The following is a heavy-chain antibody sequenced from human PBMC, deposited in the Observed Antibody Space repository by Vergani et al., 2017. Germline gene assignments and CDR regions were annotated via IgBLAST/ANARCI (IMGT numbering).Heavy chain of an antibody. D-gene: IGHD4-17*01. V-gene: IGHV4-59*11. Sequence: QVQLQESGPGLVKPSETLSLTCTVSGGSISSHYWSWIRQPPGKGLEWIGYIYYSGSTNYNPSLKSRGTISVDTSKNQFSLKLSSVTAADTAVYYCARQDYGDYGDYFDYWGQGTLVTVSS. J-gene: IGHJ4*02. CDR1: GGSISSHY. CDR3: ARQDYGDYGDYFDY. CDR2: IYYSGST.